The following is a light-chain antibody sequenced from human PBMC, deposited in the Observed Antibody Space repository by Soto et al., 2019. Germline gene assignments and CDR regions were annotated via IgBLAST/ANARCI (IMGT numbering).Light chain of an antibody. CDR3: QHYHGWVKA. CDR1: QGLGSR. CDR2: DAS. Sequence: EIVMTQSPATLSVSPGGTATLSCRASQGLGSRLAWYQQKPGQAPRLLICDASTRATGVPDRFSGSESETEFTLTISSLQSEDFAVYYCQHYHGWVKAFGQGTKLEIK. V-gene: IGKV3-15*01. J-gene: IGKJ2*01.